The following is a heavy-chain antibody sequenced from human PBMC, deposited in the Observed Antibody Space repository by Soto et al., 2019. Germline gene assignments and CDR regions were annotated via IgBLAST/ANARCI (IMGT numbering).Heavy chain of an antibody. CDR2: IYYSGST. Sequence: LSLTCTVSGGSISSSSYYWGWIRQPPGKGLEWIGSIYYSGSTYYNPSLKSRVTISVDTSXXXFXXXXXSVTAXXTAXYYCARHLLLTGYESYWYFDLWGRGTLVTVSS. CDR1: GGSISSSSYY. CDR3: ARHLLLTGYESYWYFDL. D-gene: IGHD3-9*01. J-gene: IGHJ2*01. V-gene: IGHV4-39*01.